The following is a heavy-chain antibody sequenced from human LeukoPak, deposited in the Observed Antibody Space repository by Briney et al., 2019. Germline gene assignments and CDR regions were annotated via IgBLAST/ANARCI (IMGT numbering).Heavy chain of an antibody. J-gene: IGHJ6*02. CDR3: ARGGGLDV. Sequence: GGSLRLSCAASGFTFSSCAMSWVRQAPGKGLEWVASINHNGNVNYYVDSVKGRFTISRDNAKNSLYLQMSNLRAEDTAVYFCARGGGLDVWGQGATVTVSS. CDR2: INHNGNVN. CDR1: GFTFSSCA. V-gene: IGHV3-7*03. D-gene: IGHD3-16*01.